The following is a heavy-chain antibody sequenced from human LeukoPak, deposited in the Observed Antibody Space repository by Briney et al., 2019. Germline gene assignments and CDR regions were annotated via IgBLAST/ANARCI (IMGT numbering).Heavy chain of an antibody. CDR2: IYSDGRT. D-gene: IGHD3-3*01. CDR1: GFTVNSNY. CDR3: ARVFGYVNSASREGY. Sequence: GGSLRLSCAASGFTVNSNYMSWVRQAPGKGLEWVSLIYSDGRTYYADSVKGRSTISRDNSKNTLYLQMNNLRAEDTAMYYCARVFGYVNSASREGYWGQGTLVTVSS. J-gene: IGHJ4*02. V-gene: IGHV3-53*01.